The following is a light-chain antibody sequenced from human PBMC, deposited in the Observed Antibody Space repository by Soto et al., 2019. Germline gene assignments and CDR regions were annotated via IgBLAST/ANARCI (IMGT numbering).Light chain of an antibody. CDR3: QQYNNWPPWT. V-gene: IGKV1-9*01. J-gene: IGKJ1*01. CDR2: AAS. Sequence: IQLTQSPSSLSASVGDRVTITCRASQGISSYLAWYQQKPGKAPKILIYAASTLQSGVPSRFSGSGSGTEFTLTISSLQSEDFAVYYCQQYNNWPPWTFGQGTKVDIK. CDR1: QGISSY.